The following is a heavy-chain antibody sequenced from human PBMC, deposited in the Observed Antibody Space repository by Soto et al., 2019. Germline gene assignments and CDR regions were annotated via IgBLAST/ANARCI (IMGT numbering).Heavy chain of an antibody. J-gene: IGHJ4*02. V-gene: IGHV1-3*01. CDR3: PRGPGSPDGPGDY. CDR2: INAGNGNT. D-gene: IGHD2-15*01. Sequence: QVQLVQSGAEVKKPGASVKVSCKASGYTFTSYAMHWVRQAPGQRLEWMGWINAGNGNTKYSQKFQGRVTITRDTSASTAYMELSSLRSEDTAVYYCPRGPGSPDGPGDYWGQGTLVTVSS. CDR1: GYTFTSYA.